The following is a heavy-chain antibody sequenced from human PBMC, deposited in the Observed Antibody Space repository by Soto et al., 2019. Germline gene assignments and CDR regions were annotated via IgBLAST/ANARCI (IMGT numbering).Heavy chain of an antibody. D-gene: IGHD6-6*01. CDR3: VKQDSSSSGIYYYYYYGMDV. CDR1: GFTFSSYA. Sequence: HPGGSLRLSCSASGFTFSSYAMHWVRQAPGKGLEYVSAISSNGGSTYYADSVKGRFTISRDNSKNTLYLQMSSLRAEDTAVYYCVKQDSSSSGIYYYYYYGMDVWGQGTTVTV. V-gene: IGHV3-64D*06. CDR2: ISSNGGST. J-gene: IGHJ6*02.